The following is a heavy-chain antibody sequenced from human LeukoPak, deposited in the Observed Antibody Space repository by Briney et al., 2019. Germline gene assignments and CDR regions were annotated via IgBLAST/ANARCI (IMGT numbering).Heavy chain of an antibody. V-gene: IGHV3-21*01. CDR3: ARDPVSSDVYNGMDV. Sequence: GGSLRLSCAASGFTFSSYSMNWVRQAPGRGLKWVSSISSSSSYIYYADSVKGRFTISRDNAKNSLYLQMNSLRAEDTAVYYCARDPVSSDVYNGMDVWGQGTTVTVSS. J-gene: IGHJ6*02. CDR2: ISSSSSYI. D-gene: IGHD1-14*01. CDR1: GFTFSSYS.